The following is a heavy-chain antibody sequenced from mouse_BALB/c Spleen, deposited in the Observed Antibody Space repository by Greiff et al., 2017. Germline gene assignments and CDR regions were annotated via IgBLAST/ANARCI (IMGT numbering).Heavy chain of an antibody. CDR1: GYTFTSYW. V-gene: IGHV1-69*02. D-gene: IGHD4-1*01. Sequence: QVHVKQPGAELVRPGASVKLSCKASGYTFTSYWINWVKQRPGQGLEWIGNIYPSDSYTNYNQKFKDKATLTVDKSSSTAYMQLSSPTSEDSAVYYCTRGNWDDYAMDYWGQGTSVTVSS. CDR3: TRGNWDDYAMDY. CDR2: IYPSDSYT. J-gene: IGHJ4*01.